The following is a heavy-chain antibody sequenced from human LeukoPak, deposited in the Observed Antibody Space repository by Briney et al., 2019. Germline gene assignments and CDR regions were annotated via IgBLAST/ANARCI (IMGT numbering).Heavy chain of an antibody. V-gene: IGHV4-39*01. Sequence: PSETLSLTCTVSGGSISSSSYYCGWIRQPPGKGLEWIGSIYYSGSTYYNPSLKSRVTISVDTSKNQFPLKLSSVTAADTAVYYCARQVGSSWYEIAYYFDYWGQGTLVTVSS. CDR2: IYYSGST. CDR1: GGSISSSSYY. CDR3: ARQVGSSWYEIAYYFDY. J-gene: IGHJ4*02. D-gene: IGHD6-13*01.